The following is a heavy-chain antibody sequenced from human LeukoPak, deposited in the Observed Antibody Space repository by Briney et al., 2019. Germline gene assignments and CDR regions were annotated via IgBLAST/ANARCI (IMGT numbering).Heavy chain of an antibody. CDR2: IYSGGST. CDR1: GFTVSSNY. D-gene: IGHD2-2*01. J-gene: IGHJ4*02. CDR3: AKGLPAAMTFDY. Sequence: GGSLRLSCAASGFTVSSNYMSWVRQAPGKGLEWVSVIYSGGSTYYADSVKGRFTISRDNSKNTLYLQMNSLRAEDTAVYYCAKGLPAAMTFDYWGQGTLVTVSS. V-gene: IGHV3-66*01.